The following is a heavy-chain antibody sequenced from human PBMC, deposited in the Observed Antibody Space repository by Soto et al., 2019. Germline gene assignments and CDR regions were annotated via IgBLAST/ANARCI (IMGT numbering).Heavy chain of an antibody. J-gene: IGHJ4*02. CDR3: AKGGANYYAVVGWDY. CDR1: GFTFDHYA. V-gene: IGHV3-9*01. CDR2: ISGNSVGG. D-gene: IGHD3-10*01. Sequence: EGQLVESGGGLAQPGRSLRLSCAASGFTFDHYAMHWVRQAPGKGLEWVSGISGNSVGGVYADPVKDRFTISRDNAKNSLYLQMNSLRAEDTALYYCAKGGANYYAVVGWDYWGQGTPVTVSS.